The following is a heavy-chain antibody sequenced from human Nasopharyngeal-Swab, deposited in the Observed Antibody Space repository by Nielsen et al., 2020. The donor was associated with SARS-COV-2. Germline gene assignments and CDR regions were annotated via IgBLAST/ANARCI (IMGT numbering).Heavy chain of an antibody. Sequence: SETLSLTCTVPGGSISSSSYYWGWIRQPPGKGLEWIGSIYFSGSTYYNPSLKSRVTISVDTSKNQFSLKLSSVTAADTAVYYCARGTVTTLNIDYWGQGTLVTVSS. CDR3: ARGTVTTLNIDY. J-gene: IGHJ4*02. CDR2: IYFSGST. D-gene: IGHD4-17*01. CDR1: GGSISSSSYY. V-gene: IGHV4-39*01.